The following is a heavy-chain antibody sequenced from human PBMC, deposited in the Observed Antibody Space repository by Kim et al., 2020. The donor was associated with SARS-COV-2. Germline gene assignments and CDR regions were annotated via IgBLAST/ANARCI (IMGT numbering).Heavy chain of an antibody. J-gene: IGHJ4*02. Sequence: GGSLRLSCAASGFTFSSYGMHWVRQAPGKGLEWVAVIWYDGSNRYYADSVKGRFTISRDNSKNTLYLQMNSLRAEDTAVYYCAKSSVDGDYGTYWGQGTLVTVSS. D-gene: IGHD4-17*01. CDR1: GFTFSSYG. CDR2: IWYDGSNR. V-gene: IGHV3-33*06. CDR3: AKSSVDGDYGTY.